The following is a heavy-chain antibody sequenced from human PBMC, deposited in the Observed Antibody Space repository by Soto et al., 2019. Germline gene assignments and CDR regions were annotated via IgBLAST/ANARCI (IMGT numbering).Heavy chain of an antibody. V-gene: IGHV1-69*01. D-gene: IGHD6-6*01. CDR1: GGTFSSYA. CDR2: IIPIFGTA. Sequence: QVQLVQSGAEVKKPGSSVKVSCKASGGTFSSYAISWVRQAPGQGLEWMGGIIPIFGTANYAQKVQGRVTITADESTSTAYMELSSLRSEDTAVYYCGREEYSSSSGLVYAFDIWGQGTMVTVSS. CDR3: GREEYSSSSGLVYAFDI. J-gene: IGHJ3*02.